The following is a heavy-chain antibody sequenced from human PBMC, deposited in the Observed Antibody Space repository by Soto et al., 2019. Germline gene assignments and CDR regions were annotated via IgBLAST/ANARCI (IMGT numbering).Heavy chain of an antibody. V-gene: IGHV4-31*02. CDR1: GGFISSADSY. D-gene: IGHD3-10*02. CDR3: ARFYFVNGSQSNWLDP. Sequence: PXRILWLTVTVCGGFISSADSYCSSIRHPPREGLEWIGYMHYSGRTYYTPSLKSRLAISVDASKNQFSLRLDSVTAADTAVYFCARFYFVNGSQSNWLDPCGQRTLVTVSS. CDR2: MHYSGRT. J-gene: IGHJ5*02.